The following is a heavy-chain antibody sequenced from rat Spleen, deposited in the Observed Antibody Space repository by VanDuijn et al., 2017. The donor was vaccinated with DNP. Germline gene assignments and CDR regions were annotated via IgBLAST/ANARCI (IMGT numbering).Heavy chain of an antibody. Sequence: EVQLVESGGDLVQPGRSLKLSCVASGFTFDNYWMTWIRQVPGKGLDWIASITSSGGYTYYPDSVMGRFTISRDNAKNTLYLQMNSLRSEDTATYYGTRRDSSLLLHGFFDYWGQGVMVTVSS. V-gene: IGHV5-31*01. CDR2: ITSSGGYT. CDR1: GFTFDNYW. J-gene: IGHJ2*01. CDR3: TRRDSSLLLHGFFDY. D-gene: IGHD1-1*01.